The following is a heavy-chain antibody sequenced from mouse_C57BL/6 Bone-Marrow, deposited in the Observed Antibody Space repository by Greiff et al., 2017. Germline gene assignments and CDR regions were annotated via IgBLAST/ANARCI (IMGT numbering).Heavy chain of an antibody. Sequence: EVNLMESGGGLVQPGASLRLSCAASGFTFTDYYMSWVRQPPGQAPEWLALIRNKANGSTTEYTASVKGRFTISRDTSQNILYLQMNTLRADDSATYYCVKGGHTGTLLAYWGQGTMVTVSA. V-gene: IGHV7-4*01. CDR1: GFTFTDYY. D-gene: IGHD4-1*01. CDR2: IRNKANGSTT. CDR3: VKGGHTGTLLAY. J-gene: IGHJ3*01.